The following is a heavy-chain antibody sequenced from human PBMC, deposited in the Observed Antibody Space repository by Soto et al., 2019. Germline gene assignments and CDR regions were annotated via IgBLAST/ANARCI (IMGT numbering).Heavy chain of an antibody. Sequence: GGSLRLSCAASGFTFSSYAMSWVRQAPGKGLEWVSAISGSGGSTYYADSVKGRFTISRDNSKNTLYLQMNSLRAEDTAVYYCAKGMDDFWSGYCNFDYWGQGTLVTVSS. V-gene: IGHV3-23*01. J-gene: IGHJ4*02. CDR3: AKGMDDFWSGYCNFDY. CDR2: ISGSGGST. D-gene: IGHD3-3*01. CDR1: GFTFSSYA.